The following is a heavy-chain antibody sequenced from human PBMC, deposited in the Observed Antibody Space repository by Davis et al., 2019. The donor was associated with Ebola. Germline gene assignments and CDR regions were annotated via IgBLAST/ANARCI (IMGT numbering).Heavy chain of an antibody. D-gene: IGHD1-14*01. CDR3: ARNVGLTATDLSDY. CDR2: ISAYNGNT. J-gene: IGHJ4*02. Sequence: ASVKVSCKASGYLFTSYGISWVRQAPGQGLEWMGWISAYNGNTEYPRKVQGRLTMTTDTSTSTAYMELKSLRSDDTAMYYCARNVGLTATDLSDYWGPGTLVTVSS. V-gene: IGHV1-18*04. CDR1: GYLFTSYG.